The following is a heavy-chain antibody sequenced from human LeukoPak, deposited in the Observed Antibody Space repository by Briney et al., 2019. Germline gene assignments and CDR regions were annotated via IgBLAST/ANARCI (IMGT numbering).Heavy chain of an antibody. Sequence: ASVKVSCKASGYSFHGYDLQWLRQAPGQRLEWMGWISGHNGDTRYSQKFQDRITLTRDTSASTGYMELTSLTSEDTAVHYCARSGLYSSSWRTSDFWGQGTLVTVSS. CDR2: ISGHNGDT. V-gene: IGHV1-3*01. CDR3: ARSGLYSSSWRTSDF. D-gene: IGHD6-19*01. CDR1: GYSFHGYD. J-gene: IGHJ4*02.